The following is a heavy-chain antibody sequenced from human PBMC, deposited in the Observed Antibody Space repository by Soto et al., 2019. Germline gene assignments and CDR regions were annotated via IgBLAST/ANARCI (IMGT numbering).Heavy chain of an antibody. CDR2: INQGGREK. CDR1: GFAFGSYW. Sequence: PGGSLRLSCAASGFAFGSYWMSWVRQAPGKGLEWVANINQGGREKNYVDSVKGRFSISRDDAEKSHHLQMNSLRVEDTAVYFCARYGLPSYGGYPLDLWGQGTMVTVSS. D-gene: IGHD3-10*01. CDR3: ARYGLPSYGGYPLDL. V-gene: IGHV3-7*01. J-gene: IGHJ3*01.